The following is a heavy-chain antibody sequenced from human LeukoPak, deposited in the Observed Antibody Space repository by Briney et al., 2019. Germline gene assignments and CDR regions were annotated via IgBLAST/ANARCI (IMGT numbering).Heavy chain of an antibody. CDR3: AKDRRGYYYGSGSYRGPQYFDY. D-gene: IGHD3-10*01. V-gene: IGHV3-23*01. Sequence: GGSLRLSCAASGFTLSSYAMSWVRQAPGKGLEWVSAISGSGGSTYYADSVKGRFTISRDNSKNTLYLQMNSLRAEDTAVYYCAKDRRGYYYGSGSYRGPQYFDYWGQGTLVTVSS. J-gene: IGHJ4*02. CDR2: ISGSGGST. CDR1: GFTLSSYA.